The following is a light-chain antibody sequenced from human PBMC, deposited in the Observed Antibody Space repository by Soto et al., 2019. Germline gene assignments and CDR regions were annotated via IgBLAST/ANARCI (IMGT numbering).Light chain of an antibody. V-gene: IGLV2-23*01. CDR3: CSYAVGTTLI. CDR1: NNDVGSYSL. Sequence: QSVLTQPASVSGSPGQSITISCTGTNNDVGSYSLVSWYQHLPGKAPKLIIYEDIKWPSGVSNRFSGSKSGNTASLTISGLQAEDEADYYCCSYAVGTTLIFGGGTKLTVL. CDR2: EDI. J-gene: IGLJ2*01.